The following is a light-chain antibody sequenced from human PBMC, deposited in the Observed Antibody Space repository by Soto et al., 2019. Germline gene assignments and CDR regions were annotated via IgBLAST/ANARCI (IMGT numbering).Light chain of an antibody. CDR3: KQTYSDIT. Sequence: DIQLTQYPSSLSASVGDTVTITCRASQTISTYLLWYHQKPGRAPNLLIYNASTLHNGFPSKFTGSGSGTDFTITISGLQPEDFANYHCKQTYSDITFGGGTKVE. CDR2: NAS. J-gene: IGKJ4*01. V-gene: IGKV1-39*01. CDR1: QTISTY.